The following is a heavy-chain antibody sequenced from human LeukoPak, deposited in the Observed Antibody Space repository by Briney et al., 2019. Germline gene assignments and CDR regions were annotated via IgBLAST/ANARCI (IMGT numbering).Heavy chain of an antibody. Sequence: ASVKVSCKASGYTFTSYAMHWVRQAPGQRLEWMGWINAGNGNTKYSQKFQGRVTITSDTSASTAYMELSSLRSEDTAVYYCARGSIGYGDDRFFDYWGQGTLVTVSS. CDR3: ARGSIGYGDDRFFDY. V-gene: IGHV1-3*01. J-gene: IGHJ4*02. D-gene: IGHD4-17*01. CDR2: INAGNGNT. CDR1: GYTFTSYA.